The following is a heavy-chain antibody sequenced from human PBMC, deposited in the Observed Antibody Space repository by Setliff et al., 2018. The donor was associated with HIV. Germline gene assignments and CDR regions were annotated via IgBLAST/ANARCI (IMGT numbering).Heavy chain of an antibody. D-gene: IGHD5-12*01. CDR2: IYPGDSST. CDR3: ARHQVGYSGYAIPILDY. Sequence: GESLKISCQTSGFTFPDHWIAWVRQLPGKGLEWMGIIYPGDSSTKYSPSFQGQVTISVDKSINTAYLSWSTLKTSDTAMYYCARHQVGYSGYAIPILDYWGQGVLVTVS. V-gene: IGHV5-51*01. CDR1: GFTFPDHW. J-gene: IGHJ4*02.